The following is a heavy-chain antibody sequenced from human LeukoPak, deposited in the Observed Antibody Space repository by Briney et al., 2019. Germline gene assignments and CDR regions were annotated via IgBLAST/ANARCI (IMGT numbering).Heavy chain of an antibody. CDR3: ARTGNPATGDY. V-gene: IGHV1-8*02. CDR2: INPKSGNT. Sequence: ASVKVSCKASGYTFTDYYLHWVRQAPGQGLEWMGWINPKSGNTGYAQKFQGRVTMTRNTSISTAYMELSSLRSEDTAVYYCARTGNPATGDYWGQGTLVTVSS. CDR1: GYTFTDYY. J-gene: IGHJ4*02. D-gene: IGHD1-1*01.